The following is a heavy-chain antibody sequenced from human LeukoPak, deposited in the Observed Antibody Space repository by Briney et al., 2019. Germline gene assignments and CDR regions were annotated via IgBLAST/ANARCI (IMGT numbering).Heavy chain of an antibody. CDR2: INPNSGGT. V-gene: IGHV1-2*06. CDR3: ARAVNYDFWSGSGNWFDP. D-gene: IGHD3-3*01. J-gene: IGHJ5*02. Sequence: ASVKVSCKASGYTFTGYYMHWVRQAPGQGLEWMGRINPNSGGTNYAQKFQGRVTMTRDTSISTAYMELSRLRSDDTAVYYCARAVNYDFWSGSGNWFDPWGQRTLVTVSS. CDR1: GYTFTGYY.